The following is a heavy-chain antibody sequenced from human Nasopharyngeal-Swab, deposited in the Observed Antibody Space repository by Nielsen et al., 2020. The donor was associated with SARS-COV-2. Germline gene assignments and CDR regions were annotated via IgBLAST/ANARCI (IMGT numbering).Heavy chain of an antibody. Sequence: SETLSLTCTVSGGSISSGGYYWSWIRQHSGKGLEWIGYIYYSGSTYYNPSLKSRVTISVDTSKNQFSLKLSSVTAADTAVYYCARRRINGAAAENYMDVWGKGTTVTVSS. CDR2: IYYSGST. D-gene: IGHD6-13*01. CDR3: ARRRINGAAAENYMDV. J-gene: IGHJ6*03. CDR1: GGSISSGGYY. V-gene: IGHV4-31*03.